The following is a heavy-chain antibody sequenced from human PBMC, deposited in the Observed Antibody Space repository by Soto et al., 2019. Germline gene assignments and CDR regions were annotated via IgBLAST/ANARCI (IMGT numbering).Heavy chain of an antibody. CDR3: AIDDSGIPLEY. D-gene: IGHD6-19*01. CDR2: IRQDGSEQ. J-gene: IGHJ4*02. CDR1: GFTFSGNW. V-gene: IGHV3-7*01. Sequence: EVQLVESGGGLAQPGGSLRLSCAASGFTFSGNWMNWVRQAPGKGLEWVANIRQDGSEQNYVDSVKGRFTISRDNARNSLYLQMNSLRVEDTAVYYCAIDDSGIPLEYWGQGTLVTVSS.